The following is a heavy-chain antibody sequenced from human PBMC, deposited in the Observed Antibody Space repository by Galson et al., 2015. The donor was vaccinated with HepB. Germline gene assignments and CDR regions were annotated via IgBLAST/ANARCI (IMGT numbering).Heavy chain of an antibody. CDR2: ISYDGSNR. CDR3: AKVYYDSSGYYSHYYYGLDV. Sequence: SLRLSCAASGFIFNNYGMHWVRQAPGKGLEWVAVISYDGSNRYYVDSVKGRFTIPRDNSKNRLYLQMNSLRAEDTALYYCAKVYYDSSGYYSHYYYGLDVWGQGTTVTVSS. CDR1: GFIFNNYG. D-gene: IGHD3-22*01. J-gene: IGHJ6*02. V-gene: IGHV3-30*18.